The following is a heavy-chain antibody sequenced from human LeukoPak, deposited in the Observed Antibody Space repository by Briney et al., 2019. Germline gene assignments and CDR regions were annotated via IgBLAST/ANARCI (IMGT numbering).Heavy chain of an antibody. Sequence: GGSLRLSCAASGFTVSSNYMGWVRQAPGKGLEWVSVIYSGGSTYYADSVKGRFTISRDNSKNTLYLQMNSLRAEDTAVYYCARGRPYYYDSSGYYPYDAFDIWGQGTMVTVPS. V-gene: IGHV3-53*01. D-gene: IGHD3-22*01. J-gene: IGHJ3*02. CDR3: ARGRPYYYDSSGYYPYDAFDI. CDR1: GFTVSSNY. CDR2: IYSGGST.